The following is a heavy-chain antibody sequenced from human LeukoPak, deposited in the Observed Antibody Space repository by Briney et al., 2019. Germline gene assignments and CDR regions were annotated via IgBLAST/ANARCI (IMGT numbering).Heavy chain of an antibody. CDR3: AREHCGGDCYMIPDAFDI. V-gene: IGHV3-48*03. Sequence: PGGSLRLSCAASGFTFSSYEMNWVRQAPGKGLEWVSYISSSGSTIYYADSVKGRFTISRDNAKNSLYLQMNSLRAEDTAVYYCAREHCGGDCYMIPDAFDIWGQGTMVTVSS. CDR2: ISSSGSTI. D-gene: IGHD2-21*02. CDR1: GFTFSSYE. J-gene: IGHJ3*02.